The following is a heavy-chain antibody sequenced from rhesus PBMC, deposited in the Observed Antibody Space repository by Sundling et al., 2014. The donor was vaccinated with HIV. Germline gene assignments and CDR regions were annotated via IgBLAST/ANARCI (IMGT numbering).Heavy chain of an antibody. CDR2: IVPLVGVT. CDR1: GFTFGSNA. Sequence: QVQLVQSGAEVKKPGASVKVSCKASGFTFGSNAISWVRQAPGQGLEWMGGIVPLVGVTNYAQKFQGRVTITADTSTRTAYMELSSLRSEDTAVYYCARGSRLVLDDDGLDSWGPRGRR. D-gene: IGHD6-31*01. V-gene: IGHV1-198*02. CDR3: ARGSRLVLDDDGLDS. J-gene: IGHJ6*01.